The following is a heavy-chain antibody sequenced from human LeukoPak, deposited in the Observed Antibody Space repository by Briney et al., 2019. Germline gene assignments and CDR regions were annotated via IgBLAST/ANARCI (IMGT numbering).Heavy chain of an antibody. CDR1: GFTFSSDG. D-gene: IGHD3-10*01. J-gene: IGHJ4*02. Sequence: PGRSLRLSCAASGFTFSSDGMHWVRQAPGKGLEWVAVISYDGSNKYYADSVKGRFTISRDNSKNTLYLQMNSLRAEDTAVYYCAKDPGEAGIYYYFDYWGQGTLVTVSS. V-gene: IGHV3-30*18. CDR3: AKDPGEAGIYYYFDY. CDR2: ISYDGSNK.